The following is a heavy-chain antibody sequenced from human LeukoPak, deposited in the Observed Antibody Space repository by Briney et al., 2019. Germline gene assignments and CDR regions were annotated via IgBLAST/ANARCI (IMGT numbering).Heavy chain of an antibody. D-gene: IGHD2-15*01. V-gene: IGHV3-21*01. CDR2: ISSSSSYI. J-gene: IGHJ3*02. Sequence: GGSLRLSCAASGFTFSSYSMNWVRQAPGKGLEWVSSISSSSSYIYYADSVKGRFTISRDNAKNSPYLQMNSLRAEDTAVYYCAGEGVVVVAAIRYAFDIWGQGTMVTVSS. CDR3: AGEGVVVVAAIRYAFDI. CDR1: GFTFSSYS.